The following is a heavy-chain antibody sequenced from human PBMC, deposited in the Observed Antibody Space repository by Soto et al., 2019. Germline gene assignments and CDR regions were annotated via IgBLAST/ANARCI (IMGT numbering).Heavy chain of an antibody. CDR3: ARDRGDAFDI. V-gene: IGHV1-8*01. Sequence: QVQLVQSGAEVKKPGASVKVSCKASGYTFTSYDINWVRQAAGQGLEWMGWMNPNSGNTAYAQKVQGRVAMTRNTAISTAYMELSSVRSEDTAVYYCARDRGDAFDIWGQGTMVTVSS. CDR2: MNPNSGNT. CDR1: GYTFTSYD. J-gene: IGHJ3*02.